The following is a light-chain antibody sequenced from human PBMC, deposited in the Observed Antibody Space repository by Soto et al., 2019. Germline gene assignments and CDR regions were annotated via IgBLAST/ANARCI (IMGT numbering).Light chain of an antibody. CDR1: QSIGNTY. J-gene: IGKJ1*01. Sequence: EIVLTQSPGTLSLSPRERATLSCRASQSIGNTYLAWYQHKPGQAPRLLIYGASNRAPGIPDRFSGSGSGTDFTLTIRRLEPEDFAIYYCQQYDASPRTFGQGTQVEVK. CDR2: GAS. V-gene: IGKV3-20*01. CDR3: QQYDASPRT.